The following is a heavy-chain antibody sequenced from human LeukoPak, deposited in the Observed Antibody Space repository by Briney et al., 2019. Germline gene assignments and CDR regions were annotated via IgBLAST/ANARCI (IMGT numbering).Heavy chain of an antibody. CDR2: IYSGGST. D-gene: IGHD6-13*01. V-gene: IGHV3-53*04. J-gene: IGHJ4*02. CDR3: ARSSIAAAGPNLFDY. Sequence: GGSLRLSCAASGFTVSSNYMSWVRQAPGKGLEWVSVIYSGGSTYYADSVKGRFTISRHNSKNTLYLQMNSLRAEDTAVYYCARSSIAAAGPNLFDYWGQGTLVTVSS. CDR1: GFTVSSNY.